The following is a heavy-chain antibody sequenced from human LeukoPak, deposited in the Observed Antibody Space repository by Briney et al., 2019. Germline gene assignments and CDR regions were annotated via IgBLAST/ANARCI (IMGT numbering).Heavy chain of an antibody. CDR2: IYHSGST. CDR3: ARCLTDYASFDY. CDR1: GYSISSGYY. D-gene: IGHD4-17*01. V-gene: IGHV4-38-2*02. Sequence: SETLSLTCTVSGYSISSGYYWGWSRQPPGKGLGWIGIIYHSGSTYYNPSLKSRVTISVDTSKNQFSLKLSSVTAADTAVYYCARCLTDYASFDYWGQGTLVTVSS. J-gene: IGHJ4*02.